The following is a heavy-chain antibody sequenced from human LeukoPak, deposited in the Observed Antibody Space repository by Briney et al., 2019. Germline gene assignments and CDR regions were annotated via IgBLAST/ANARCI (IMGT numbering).Heavy chain of an antibody. J-gene: IGHJ3*02. CDR3: TKGGSDAFDI. Sequence: PGGSLRLSCAASGFTFSVSAMNWVRQAPGKGPEWVAFIRYDGLDKYYADSVKGRFTVSRDNSKNTLYLQMNSLRAEDTAVYYCTKGGSDAFDIWGQGTMVTVSS. CDR1: GFTFSVSA. CDR2: IRYDGLDK. V-gene: IGHV3-30*02.